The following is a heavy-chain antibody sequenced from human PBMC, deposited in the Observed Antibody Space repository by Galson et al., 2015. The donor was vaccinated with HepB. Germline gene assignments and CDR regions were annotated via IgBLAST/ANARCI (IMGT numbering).Heavy chain of an antibody. D-gene: IGHD3-10*01. CDR1: GYIFPNNW. V-gene: IGHV5-10-1*01. CDR2: IDPVDSYI. Sequence: QSGAEVTKPGESLRISCKGSGYIFPNNWITWLRHMPGKGLEWMGRIDPVDSYIDYSPSFQGHVIISVDKSINTAYLQWNSLKASDTAMYYCARGRGWYDPWGQGTLVTVSS. CDR3: ARGRGWYDP. J-gene: IGHJ5*02.